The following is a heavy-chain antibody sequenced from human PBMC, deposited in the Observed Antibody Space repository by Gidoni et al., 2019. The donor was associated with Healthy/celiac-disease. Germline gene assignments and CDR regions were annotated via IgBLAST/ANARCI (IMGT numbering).Heavy chain of an antibody. D-gene: IGHD4-17*01. CDR3: TRGYYGEIRYYYYGMDV. V-gene: IGHV3-49*04. J-gene: IGHJ6*02. Sequence: EVQLVESGGGLVQPGRSLRLSCTASGFTCGDYAMSWVRQAPGKGLEWVGFIRSKAYGGTTEYAASVNGRFTISRDDSKSIAYLQMNSLKTEDTAVYYCTRGYYGEIRYYYYGMDVWGQGTTVTVSS. CDR1: GFTCGDYA. CDR2: IRSKAYGGTT.